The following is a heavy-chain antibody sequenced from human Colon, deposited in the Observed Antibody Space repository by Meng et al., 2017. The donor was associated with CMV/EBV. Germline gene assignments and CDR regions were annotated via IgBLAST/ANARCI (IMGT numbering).Heavy chain of an antibody. V-gene: IGHV4-59*01. CDR3: VRDKSNRLDF. CDR2: IYYKGGNGGT. Sequence: QLQRPDPGQGLLNLSETLSLTCMFSGGSISGYYWNWIRQSPGKGLEWIGYIYYKGGNGGTYYNPSLKSRVTMSVDTSKNQFSLKMTSVTAADTAVYYCVRDKSNRLDFWGQGTLVTVSS. D-gene: IGHD1-14*01. J-gene: IGHJ4*02. CDR1: GGSISGYY.